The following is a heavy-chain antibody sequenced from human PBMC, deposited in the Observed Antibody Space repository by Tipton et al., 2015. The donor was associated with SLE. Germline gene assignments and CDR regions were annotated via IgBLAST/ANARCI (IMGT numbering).Heavy chain of an antibody. CDR1: GFSISSGYY. J-gene: IGHJ4*02. Sequence: TLSLTCTVSGFSISSGYYWGWMRQSPGKGLEWIGSIYRSGSTYYTPSLRSRVTISLDTSMNQFSLDLSSVTAADTAVYYCAREATAMGPFDYWGQGTLVTVSS. V-gene: IGHV4-38-2*02. D-gene: IGHD5-18*01. CDR3: AREATAMGPFDY. CDR2: IYRSGST.